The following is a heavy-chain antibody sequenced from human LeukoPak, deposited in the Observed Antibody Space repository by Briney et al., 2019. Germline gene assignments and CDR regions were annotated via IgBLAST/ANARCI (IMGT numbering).Heavy chain of an antibody. D-gene: IGHD3-16*01. J-gene: IGHJ4*02. V-gene: IGHV1-2*02. CDR2: INPNSGDT. Sequence: ASVKVSCKASGYTFTGYYLHWVRQAPGQGLEWMGWINPNSGDTNYAQKFQGRVSMTRDTSISAAYMELSGLRSDGTAVYYCGREGGGGYDYWGQGTLVTVSS. CDR3: GREGGGGYDY. CDR1: GYTFTGYY.